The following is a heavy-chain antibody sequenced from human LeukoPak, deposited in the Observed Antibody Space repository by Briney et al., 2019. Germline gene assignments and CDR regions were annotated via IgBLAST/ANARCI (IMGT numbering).Heavy chain of an antibody. CDR2: IRYDGSKK. CDR1: GLPFNTYG. CDR3: ATSSGGSDHDYFDY. J-gene: IGHJ4*02. Sequence: GGSLRLSCAVSGLPFNTYGMHWVRQAPGKGLEWVAVIRYDGSKKYYADPVKGRFTISRDNSKNILYLQMSSLSAEDTAVYYCATSSGGSDHDYFDYWGQGTLVTVSS. V-gene: IGHV3-30*02. D-gene: IGHD1-26*01.